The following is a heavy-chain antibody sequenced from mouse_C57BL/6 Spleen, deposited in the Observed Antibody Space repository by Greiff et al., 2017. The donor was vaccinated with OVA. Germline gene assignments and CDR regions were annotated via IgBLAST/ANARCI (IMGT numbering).Heavy chain of an antibody. CDR3: ARGYYGSSYGFAY. CDR1: GYTFTSYW. D-gene: IGHD1-1*01. J-gene: IGHJ3*01. CDR2: INPSSGYT. V-gene: IGHV1-7*01. Sequence: QVQLQQSGAELAKPGASVKLSCKASGYTFTSYWMHWVKQRPGQGLEWIGYINPSSGYTKYNQKFKDKATLTADKSSSTACMQLSSLTYEDSAVYYCARGYYGSSYGFAYWGQGTLVTVSA.